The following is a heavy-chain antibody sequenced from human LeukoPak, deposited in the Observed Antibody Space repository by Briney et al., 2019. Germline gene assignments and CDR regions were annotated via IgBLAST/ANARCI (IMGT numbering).Heavy chain of an antibody. V-gene: IGHV3-30*03. CDR3: ATPDIVVVPAAAFAFDI. D-gene: IGHD2-2*01. Sequence: GRSLRLSCAASGFTFSSYGMHWVRQAPGKGLEWVAVISYDGSNKYYADSVKGRFTISRDNSKNTLYLQMNSLRAEDTAVYYCATPDIVVVPAAAFAFDIWGQGTMVTVSS. CDR2: ISYDGSNK. J-gene: IGHJ3*02. CDR1: GFTFSSYG.